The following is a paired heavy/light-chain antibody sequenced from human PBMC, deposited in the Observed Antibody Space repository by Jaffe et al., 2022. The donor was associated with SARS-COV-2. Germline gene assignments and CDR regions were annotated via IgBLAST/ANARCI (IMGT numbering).Light chain of an antibody. V-gene: IGKV1-5*03. CDR3: QQYNSYSPT. CDR2: KAS. J-gene: IGKJ4*01. Sequence: DIQMTQSPSTLSASVGDRVTITCRASQSISSWLAWYQQKPGKAPKLLIYKASSLESGVPSRFSGSGSGTEFTLTISSLQPDDFATYYCQQYNSYSPTFGGGTKVEIK. CDR1: QSISSW.
Heavy chain of an antibody. D-gene: IGHD6-19*01. J-gene: IGHJ4*02. Sequence: QVQLQESGPGLVKPSETLSLTCTVSGGSISSYYWSWIRQPPGKGLEWIGYIYYSGSTNYNPSLKSRVTISVDTSKNQFSLKLSSVTAADTAVYYCARGSPELRGSGWYYVQYYFDYWGQGTLVTVSS. CDR3: ARGSPELRGSGWYYVQYYFDY. V-gene: IGHV4-59*01. CDR1: GGSISSYY. CDR2: IYYSGST.